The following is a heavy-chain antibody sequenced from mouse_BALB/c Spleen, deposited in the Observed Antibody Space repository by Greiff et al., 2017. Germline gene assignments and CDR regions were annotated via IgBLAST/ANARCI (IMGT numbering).Heavy chain of an antibody. J-gene: IGHJ2*01. CDR1: GYTFTSYW. CDR2: INPSTGYT. V-gene: IGHV1-7*01. D-gene: IGHD1-2*01. Sequence: QVQLQQSGAELAKPGASVKMSCKASGYTFTSYWMHWVKQRPGQGLEWIGYINPSTGYTEYNQKFKDKATLTADKSSSTAYMQLSSLTSEDSAVYYCARRTRITTAYFDYWGQGTTRTVSS. CDR3: ARRTRITTAYFDY.